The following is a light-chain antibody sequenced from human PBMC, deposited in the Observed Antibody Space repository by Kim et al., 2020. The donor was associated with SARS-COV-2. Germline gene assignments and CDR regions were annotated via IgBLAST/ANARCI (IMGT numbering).Light chain of an antibody. CDR3: QHYSSFSRA. V-gene: IGKV1-5*03. J-gene: IGKJ1*01. CDR1: QSLSGG. CDR2: DAS. Sequence: DIQMTQSPSTLSASVGDRVTIGCRASQSLSGGLSWYQQRPGKAPRRLIYDASTFETGVPSLFSGSGSGTDFTLTISGLQPDGFATYYCQHYSSFSRAFGQGTKVDIK.